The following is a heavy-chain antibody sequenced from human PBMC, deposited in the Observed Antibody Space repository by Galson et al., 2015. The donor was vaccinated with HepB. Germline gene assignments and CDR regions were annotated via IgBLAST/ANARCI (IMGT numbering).Heavy chain of an antibody. V-gene: IGHV3-30*04. CDR2: ISYDGSNK. J-gene: IGHJ4*02. D-gene: IGHD3-22*01. CDR1: GFSFSNYD. Sequence: SLRLSCAASGFSFSNYDMNWVRQAPGKGLEWVAVISYDGSNKYYADSVKGRFTISRDNAKNTLYLQMNSLRAEDTAVYYCARGGYYYDSSGYYTPLDCWGQGTLVTVSS. CDR3: ARGGYYYDSSGYYTPLDC.